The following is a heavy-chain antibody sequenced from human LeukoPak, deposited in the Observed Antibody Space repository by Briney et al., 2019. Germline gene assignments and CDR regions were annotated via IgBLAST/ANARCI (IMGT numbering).Heavy chain of an antibody. D-gene: IGHD2-15*01. CDR1: GFTVSSNY. J-gene: IGHJ4*02. CDR2: IYSGGST. Sequence: GGSLRLSCAASGFTVSSNYMSWVRQAPGKGLEWVSVIYSGGSTYYADSVKGRFTISRDNSKNTLYLQMNSLRAEDTAVYYCARSYCSGGSCYEYWGQGTLVTVSS. CDR3: ARSYCSGGSCYEY. V-gene: IGHV3-53*01.